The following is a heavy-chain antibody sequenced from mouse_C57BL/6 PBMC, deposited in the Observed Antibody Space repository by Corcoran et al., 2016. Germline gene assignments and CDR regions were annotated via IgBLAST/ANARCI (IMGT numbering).Heavy chain of an antibody. V-gene: IGHV1-26*01. CDR1: GYTFTDYY. CDR2: INPNNGGT. J-gene: IGHJ3*01. Sequence: EVQLQQSGPELVKPGASVKISCKASGYTFTDYYMNWVKQSHGKSLEWIGDINPNNGGTSYNQKFKGKATLTVDKSSSTAYMELRSLTSEDSAVYYWARGVAYWGQGTLVTVSA. CDR3: ARGVAY.